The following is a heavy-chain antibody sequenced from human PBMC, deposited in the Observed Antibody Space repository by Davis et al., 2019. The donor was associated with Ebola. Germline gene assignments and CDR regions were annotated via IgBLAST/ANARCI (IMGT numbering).Heavy chain of an antibody. CDR1: GGTFSSYA. CDR3: ARAMYYDFWSGYDY. D-gene: IGHD3-3*01. V-gene: IGHV1-69*13. Sequence: AASVKVSCKASGGTFSSYAISWVRQAPGQGLEWMGGIIPIFGTANYAQKFQGRVTITADESTSTAYMELSSLRAEDTAVYYCARAMYYDFWSGYDYWGQGTLVTVSS. J-gene: IGHJ4*02. CDR2: IIPIFGTA.